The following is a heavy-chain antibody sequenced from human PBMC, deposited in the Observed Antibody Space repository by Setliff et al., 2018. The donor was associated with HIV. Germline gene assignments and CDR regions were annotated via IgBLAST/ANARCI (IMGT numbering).Heavy chain of an antibody. CDR3: ATHYGSGSYYNY. CDR1: GASVTSSSYY. V-gene: IGHV4-39*01. D-gene: IGHD3-10*01. J-gene: IGHJ4*02. CDR2: IYYGGNT. Sequence: SETLSLTCSVSGASVTSSSYYWGWIRQPPGKGLEWIGSIYYGGNTYSNPSLRSRLSISLDTSKNHFSLGLYSVTAADTAVYYCATHYGSGSYYNYWGQGMLVTVSS.